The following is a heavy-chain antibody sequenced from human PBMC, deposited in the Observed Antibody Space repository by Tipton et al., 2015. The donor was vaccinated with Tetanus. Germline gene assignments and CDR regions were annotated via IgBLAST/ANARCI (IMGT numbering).Heavy chain of an antibody. D-gene: IGHD1-26*01. J-gene: IGHJ4*02. V-gene: IGHV4-31*03. Sequence: LVKPTQTLSLTCTVSGGSISSGGYYWSWIRQHPGKGLEWIGDIYNSGSSYYNPSLKSRVTISVDTSKNQFSLKLNSVTAADTAVYYCARDQARGARGWNYFDYWGQGSLVTVPS. CDR1: GGSISSGGYY. CDR3: ARDQARGARGWNYFDY. CDR2: IYNSGSS.